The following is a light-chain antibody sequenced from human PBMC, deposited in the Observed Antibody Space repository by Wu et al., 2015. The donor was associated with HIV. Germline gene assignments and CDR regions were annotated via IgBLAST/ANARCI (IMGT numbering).Light chain of an antibody. Sequence: VLTQSPGTLSLSPGERATLSCRASQSVDSRYLAWFQQRPGQAPRLLIYGASNRATGIPARFSGSGSGTDFTLTISSLEPEDFAVYYCQQRSNWPPITFGQGTRLEIK. CDR3: QQRSNWPPIT. J-gene: IGKJ5*01. V-gene: IGKV3-11*01. CDR1: QSVDSRY. CDR2: GAS.